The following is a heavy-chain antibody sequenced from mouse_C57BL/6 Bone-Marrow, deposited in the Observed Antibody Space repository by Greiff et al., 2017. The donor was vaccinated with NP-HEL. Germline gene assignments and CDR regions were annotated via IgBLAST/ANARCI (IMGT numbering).Heavy chain of an antibody. D-gene: IGHD2-4*01. CDR2: IDPENGDT. CDR1: GFNIKDDY. V-gene: IGHV14-4*01. Sequence: VQLQQSGAELVRPGASVKLSCTASGFNIKDDYMHWVKQRPEQGLEWIGWIDPENGDTEYASKFQGKATITADTSSNTAYLQLSSLTSEDTAVYYCTTDNDVVDYWGQGTTLTVSS. CDR3: TTDNDVVDY. J-gene: IGHJ2*01.